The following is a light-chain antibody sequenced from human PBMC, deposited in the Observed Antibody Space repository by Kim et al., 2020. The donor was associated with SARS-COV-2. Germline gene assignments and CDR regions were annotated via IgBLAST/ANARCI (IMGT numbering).Light chain of an antibody. CDR3: QLYYTPPYT. CDR2: WAS. CDR1: QSVIYSSNNKNY. J-gene: IGKJ2*01. Sequence: DIVMTQSPDSLAVSLGERATINCKSSQSVIYSSNNKNYLAWYQQKPGQPPKLLLYWASTRESGVPDRFSGSGSGTDFTLTISSLQAEDVAVYYCQLYYTPPYTFGQGTKLEI. V-gene: IGKV4-1*01.